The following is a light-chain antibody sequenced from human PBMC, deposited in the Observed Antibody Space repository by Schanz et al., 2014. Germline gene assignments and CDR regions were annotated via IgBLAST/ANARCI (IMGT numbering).Light chain of an antibody. CDR1: DVGGYNY. V-gene: IGLV2-8*01. CDR3: QSYDISVGVNVV. J-gene: IGLJ1*01. Sequence: QSALTQPPSASGSPGQSVTISCTGTDVGGYNYVSWYQRHPGKAPKLMIYDVSKRPSGVPDRFSGSKSGNTASLTVSGLQAEDEADYYCQSYDISVGVNVVFGTGTKLTVL. CDR2: DVS.